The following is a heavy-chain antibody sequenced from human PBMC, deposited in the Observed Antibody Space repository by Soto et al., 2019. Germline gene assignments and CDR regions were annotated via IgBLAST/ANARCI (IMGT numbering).Heavy chain of an antibody. Sequence: QVQLVQSGAEVKKPGASVKVSCKASGYTFTSYYMHWVRQAPGQGLEWMGIINPSGGSTSCAQKFQGRVTMTRDTSTSTVYMELSSLRSEDTAVYYCARDVIAARPVASPSYGMDVWGQGTTVTVSS. D-gene: IGHD6-6*01. CDR3: ARDVIAARPVASPSYGMDV. CDR2: INPSGGST. CDR1: GYTFTSYY. V-gene: IGHV1-46*01. J-gene: IGHJ6*02.